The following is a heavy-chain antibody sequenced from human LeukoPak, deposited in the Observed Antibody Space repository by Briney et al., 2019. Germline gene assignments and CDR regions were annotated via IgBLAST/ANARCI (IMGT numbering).Heavy chain of an antibody. CDR1: GGSISSGGYY. D-gene: IGHD2-2*01. V-gene: IGHV4-31*03. J-gene: IGHJ5*02. Sequence: SETLSLTCTVSGGSISSGGYYWSWIRQHPGKGLEWIGYIYYSGSTYYNPSLKRRITISVDTSKNQFSLKLGSVTAADTAVYYCARSGTVVVPVPVSNWFDPWGQGTLVTVSS. CDR2: IYYSGST. CDR3: ARSGTVVVPVPVSNWFDP.